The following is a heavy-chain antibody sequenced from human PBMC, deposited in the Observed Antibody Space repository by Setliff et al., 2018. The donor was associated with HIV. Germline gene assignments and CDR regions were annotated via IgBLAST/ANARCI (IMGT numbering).Heavy chain of an antibody. CDR3: TTDLGGSYHGWNY. Sequence: GGSLRLSCAASGFTFSNAWMNWVRQAPGKGLEWVGRIKSKTDGGTTDYAAPVKGRLTIARDDSKNTLYLQMNSLKTEDTAVYYCTTDLGGSYHGWNYWGQGTLVTVSS. J-gene: IGHJ4*02. V-gene: IGHV3-15*07. CDR2: IKSKTDGGTT. CDR1: GFTFSNAW. D-gene: IGHD1-26*01.